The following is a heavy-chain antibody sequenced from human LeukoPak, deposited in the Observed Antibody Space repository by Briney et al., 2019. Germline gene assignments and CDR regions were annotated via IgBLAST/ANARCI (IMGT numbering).Heavy chain of an antibody. CDR2: INHSGST. CDR3: ARDDYGDSRPFDY. Sequence: SETLSLTCTVSGDSISSYYWSWIRQPPGKGLEWIGEINHSGSTNYNPSLKSRVTISVDTSKNQFSLKLSSVTAADTAVYYCARDDYGDSRPFDYWGQGTLVTVSS. CDR1: GDSISSYY. V-gene: IGHV4-34*01. J-gene: IGHJ4*02. D-gene: IGHD4-17*01.